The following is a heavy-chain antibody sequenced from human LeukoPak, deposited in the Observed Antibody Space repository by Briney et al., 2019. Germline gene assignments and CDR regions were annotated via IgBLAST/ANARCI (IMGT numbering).Heavy chain of an antibody. Sequence: SETLSLTCTVSGGSISSPISYWGWIRQPPGKGLEWIATVLHSGATFYSPSLEGRLTISIDTSTNQFSLKMTSMTAADTAVYYCARRIVGVIGAFDYWGQGALVTVSS. CDR1: GGSISSPISY. J-gene: IGHJ4*02. CDR3: ARRIVGVIGAFDY. V-gene: IGHV4-39*01. CDR2: VLHSGAT. D-gene: IGHD1-26*01.